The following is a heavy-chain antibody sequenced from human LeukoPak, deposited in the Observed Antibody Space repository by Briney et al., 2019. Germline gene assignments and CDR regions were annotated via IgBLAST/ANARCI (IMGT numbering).Heavy chain of an antibody. Sequence: SETLSLTCTVSGGSLSSSSYYWGWIRQPPGKGLEWIGSIYYSGSTYYNSSLKSRVAISVDTSKNQFSLKLSSVTAADTAVYYCARRITIFGVVIRHEDAFDIWGQGTMVTVSS. CDR1: GGSLSSSSYY. J-gene: IGHJ3*02. CDR3: ARRITIFGVVIRHEDAFDI. D-gene: IGHD3-3*01. V-gene: IGHV4-39*01. CDR2: IYYSGST.